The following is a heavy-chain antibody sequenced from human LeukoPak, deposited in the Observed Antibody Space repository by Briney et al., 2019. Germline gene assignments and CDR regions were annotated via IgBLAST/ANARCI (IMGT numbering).Heavy chain of an antibody. Sequence: GGSLRVSCAASGFTFSSYWMSWVRQAPGKGLEWVADIKQDGSERYYVDSVKGRFTISRDNAKNSLYLQIDSLRAEDTAVYYCTTETYRRFDYWGQGTLVTVSS. V-gene: IGHV3-7*01. CDR1: GFTFSSYW. CDR2: IKQDGSER. J-gene: IGHJ4*02. CDR3: TTETYRRFDY.